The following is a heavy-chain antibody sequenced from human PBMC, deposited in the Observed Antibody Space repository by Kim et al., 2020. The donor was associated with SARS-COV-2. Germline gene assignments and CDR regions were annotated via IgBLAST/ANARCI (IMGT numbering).Heavy chain of an antibody. D-gene: IGHD1-26*01. CDR3: ARHPSYYSGSYYYFDY. CDR2: IYYSGST. V-gene: IGHV4-31*03. Sequence: SETLSLTCTVSGGSISSGGYYWSWIRQHPGKGLEWIGYIYYSGSTYYNPSLKSRATISVDTSKNQFSLKLSSVTAADTAVYYCARHPSYYSGSYYYFDYWGQGTLVTVSS. CDR1: GGSISSGGYY. J-gene: IGHJ4*02.